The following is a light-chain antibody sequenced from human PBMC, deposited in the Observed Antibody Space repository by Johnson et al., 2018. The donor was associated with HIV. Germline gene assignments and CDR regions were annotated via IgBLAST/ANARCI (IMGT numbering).Light chain of an antibody. CDR1: SSNIGNNY. Sequence: QSVLTQPPSVSAAPGQKVTISCSGSSSNIGNNYVSWYQQLPGTAPKLLIYDNNKRPSGIPDRFSGSKSGTSATLGITGLQTGDEADYYCGTWDSRRGVFGTETKVTVL. J-gene: IGLJ1*01. CDR3: GTWDSRRGV. CDR2: DNN. V-gene: IGLV1-51*01.